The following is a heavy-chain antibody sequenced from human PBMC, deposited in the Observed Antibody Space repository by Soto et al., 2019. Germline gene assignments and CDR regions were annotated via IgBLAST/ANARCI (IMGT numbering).Heavy chain of an antibody. Sequence: QVQLVESGGGVVQPGRSLRLSCAASGFTFSSFAMHWVRQAPGKGLEWVAVISYDGSNKDYADSVKGRLTISRDNSKKPLYLQMNSRRAEDTAVYYCARDQKAVAAAGNPLGYYYYGLDVWGQGTTVIVSS. CDR1: GFTFSSFA. D-gene: IGHD6-13*01. V-gene: IGHV3-30*14. CDR2: ISYDGSNK. CDR3: ARDQKAVAAAGNPLGYYYYGLDV. J-gene: IGHJ6*02.